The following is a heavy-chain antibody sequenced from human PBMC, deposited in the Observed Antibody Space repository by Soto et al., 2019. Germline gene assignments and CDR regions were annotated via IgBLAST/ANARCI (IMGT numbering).Heavy chain of an antibody. CDR1: GGTFSSYA. CDR3: ARDSRGYYDFWSGQNYFDY. CDR2: IIPIFGTA. V-gene: IGHV1-69*13. J-gene: IGHJ4*02. Sequence: ASVKVSCKASGGTFSSYAISWVRQAPGQGLEWMGGIIPIFGTANYAQKFQGRVTITADESTSTAYMELSSLRSEDTAVYYCARDSRGYYDFWSGQNYFDYWGQGTLVTVSS. D-gene: IGHD3-3*01.